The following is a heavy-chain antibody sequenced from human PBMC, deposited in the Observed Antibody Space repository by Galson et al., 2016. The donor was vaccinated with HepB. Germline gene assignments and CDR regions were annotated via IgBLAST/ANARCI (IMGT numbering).Heavy chain of an antibody. D-gene: IGHD1-26*01. J-gene: IGHJ4*02. V-gene: IGHV4-30-2*01. CDR1: GDSISSGGYS. CDR3: GRASGYFDY. Sequence: TMSLTCGVSGDSISSGGYSWGWIRHPPGQGLQLMGYISDIGSPYLHPSFKGRVTLSTDRSKNQFSLHLNSVTAADTAVYYCGRASGYFDYWGRGILVTVSS. CDR2: ISDIGSP.